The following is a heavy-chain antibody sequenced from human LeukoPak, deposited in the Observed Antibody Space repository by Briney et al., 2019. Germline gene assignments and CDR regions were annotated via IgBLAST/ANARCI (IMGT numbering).Heavy chain of an antibody. CDR3: AGGLYCSSTSCYYRFDY. V-gene: IGHV3-21*06. CDR1: GFTFSTFS. CDR2: ISSSSSYI. J-gene: IGHJ4*02. D-gene: IGHD2-2*01. Sequence: GGSLRLSCAASGFTFSTFSMNWVRQAPGKGLEWVSSISSSSSYIYYADSVKGRFTISRDNAKNSLDLQMNSLRAEDTAVYYCAGGLYCSSTSCYYRFDYWGQGTLVTVSS.